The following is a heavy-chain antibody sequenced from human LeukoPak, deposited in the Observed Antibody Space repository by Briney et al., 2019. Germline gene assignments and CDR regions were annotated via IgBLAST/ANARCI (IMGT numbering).Heavy chain of an antibody. D-gene: IGHD2-15*01. CDR3: TRDQGDLVAATPGDY. Sequence: TGGSLRLSCTASGFSFGDYSMNWVRQAPGKGLEWVGFIRSEAYGGTTQYAASVKGRFTISRDDSKSIAYLQMNSLKTEDTAVYYCTRDQGDLVAATPGDYWGQGTLVTVSS. J-gene: IGHJ4*02. V-gene: IGHV3-49*04. CDR1: GFSFGDYS. CDR2: IRSEAYGGTT.